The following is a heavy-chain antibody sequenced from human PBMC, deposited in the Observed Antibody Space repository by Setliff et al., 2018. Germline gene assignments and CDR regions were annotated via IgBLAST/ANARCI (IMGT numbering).Heavy chain of an antibody. CDR1: GGSISSSNW. CDR2: IYHSGST. CDR3: ARHAITSGGRPDYFDN. D-gene: IGHD2-8*01. Sequence: SETLSLTCAVSGGSISSSNWWSWVRQPPGKGLEWIGEIYHSGSTNYNPSLKSRVTISVGKSKNQFSLRLNSVTAADTADFYCARHAITSGGRPDYFDNWGPGTLVTVSS. V-gene: IGHV4-4*02. J-gene: IGHJ4*02.